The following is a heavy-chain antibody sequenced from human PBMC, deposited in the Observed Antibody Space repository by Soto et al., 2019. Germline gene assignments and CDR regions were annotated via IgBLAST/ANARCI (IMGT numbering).Heavy chain of an antibody. D-gene: IGHD1-26*01. CDR2: ISYDGSNK. CDR1: GFTFSSYA. Sequence: ESGGGVVQPGRSLRLSCAASGFTFSSYAMHWVRQAPGKGLEWVAVISYDGSNKYYADSVKGRFTISRDNSKNTLYLQMNSLRAEDTAVYYCARSVGAIDYYGMDVWGQGTTVTVSS. J-gene: IGHJ6*02. CDR3: ARSVGAIDYYGMDV. V-gene: IGHV3-30-3*01.